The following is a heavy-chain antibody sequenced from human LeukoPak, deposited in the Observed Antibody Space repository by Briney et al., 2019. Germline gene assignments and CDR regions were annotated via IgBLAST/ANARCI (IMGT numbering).Heavy chain of an antibody. CDR2: INSDGSST. V-gene: IGHV3-74*01. Sequence: GGSLRLSCAASGFTFSSYSMNWVRHAPGKGLVWVSRINSDGSSTSYADSVKGRFTISRDNAKNTLYLQMNSLRAEDTAVYYCARESPVYYDILTGYFDYWGQGTLVTVSS. CDR1: GFTFSSYS. J-gene: IGHJ4*02. D-gene: IGHD3-9*01. CDR3: ARESPVYYDILTGYFDY.